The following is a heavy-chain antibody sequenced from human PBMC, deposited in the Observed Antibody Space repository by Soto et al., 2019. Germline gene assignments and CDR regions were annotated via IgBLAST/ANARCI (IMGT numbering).Heavy chain of an antibody. CDR3: ARDKVYDFWSGYKVRYYGMDV. J-gene: IGHJ6*02. D-gene: IGHD3-3*01. CDR1: GGSVSSGSYY. V-gene: IGHV4-61*01. CDR2: IYYSGST. Sequence: SETLSLTCTVSGGSVSSGSYYWSRIRQPPGKGLEWIGYIYYSGSTNYNPSLKSRVTISVDTSKNQFSLKLSSVTAADTAVYYCARDKVYDFWSGYKVRYYGMDVWGQGTTVTVSS.